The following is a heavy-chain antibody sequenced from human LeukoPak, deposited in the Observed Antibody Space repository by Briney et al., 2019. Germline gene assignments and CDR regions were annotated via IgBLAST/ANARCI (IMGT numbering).Heavy chain of an antibody. D-gene: IGHD3-10*01. Sequence: GGSLRLSCAASGFTFSRYGMSWVRQAPGKGLEWVSAISGSGGSTYYADSVKGRFTISRDNSKNTLYLQMNSLRAEDTAVYYCAKDRGPLTFDPWGQGTLVTVSS. CDR3: AKDRGPLTFDP. V-gene: IGHV3-23*01. CDR1: GFTFSRYG. J-gene: IGHJ5*02. CDR2: ISGSGGST.